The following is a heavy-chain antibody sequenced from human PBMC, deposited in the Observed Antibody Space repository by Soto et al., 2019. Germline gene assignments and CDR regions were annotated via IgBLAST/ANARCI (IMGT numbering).Heavy chain of an antibody. V-gene: IGHV3-30*18. CDR3: AKDPDGQNWHFDL. CDR2: VSYDGRKA. CDR1: GFTFSSYG. J-gene: IGHJ2*01. Sequence: GGSLRLSCVASGFTFSSYGMHWVRQAPGKGLEWVAVVSYDGRKAFYGDSVKGRFIISRDSSRTTLQLNSLRPEDTALYYCAKDPDGQNWHFDLWGRGTLVTVSS.